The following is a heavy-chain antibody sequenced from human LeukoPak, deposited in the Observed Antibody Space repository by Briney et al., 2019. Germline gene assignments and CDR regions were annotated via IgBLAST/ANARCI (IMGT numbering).Heavy chain of an antibody. CDR2: ISGSGGST. D-gene: IGHD6-13*01. V-gene: IGHV3-23*01. Sequence: GGSLRLSCAASGLTVDSNYLSWVRQAPGKGLEWVSAISGSGGSTYYADSVKGRFTISRDNSKNTLYLQMNSLRAEDTAVYYCAKADRGAAAGPFDYWGQGTLVTVSS. CDR1: GLTVDSNY. J-gene: IGHJ4*02. CDR3: AKADRGAAAGPFDY.